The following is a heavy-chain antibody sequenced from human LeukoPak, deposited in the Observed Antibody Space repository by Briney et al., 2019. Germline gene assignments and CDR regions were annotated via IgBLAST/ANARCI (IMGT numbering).Heavy chain of an antibody. Sequence: PGRSLRLSCAASGFTFSSYGMHWVRQAPGKGLEWVAVIWYDGSNKYYADSVKGRFTISRDNSKNTLYLQMNSLRAEDTAVCYCARGPRGLRYYDSRSYFDYWGQGTLVTVSS. J-gene: IGHJ4*02. CDR2: IWYDGSNK. D-gene: IGHD3-22*01. V-gene: IGHV3-33*01. CDR3: ARGPRGLRYYDSRSYFDY. CDR1: GFTFSSYG.